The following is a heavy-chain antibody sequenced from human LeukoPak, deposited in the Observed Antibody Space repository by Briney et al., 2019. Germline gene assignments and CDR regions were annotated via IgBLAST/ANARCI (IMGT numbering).Heavy chain of an antibody. CDR1: GFTFSSYG. Sequence: GGTLRLSCAASGFTFSSYGMSWVRQAPGKGLEWVSAISGSGGSAYYADSVKGRFTISRDNSKNTLYLQMNSLRAEDTAVYYCARRAGAYTHPYDYWGQGTLVTVSS. J-gene: IGHJ4*02. V-gene: IGHV3-23*01. D-gene: IGHD3-16*01. CDR3: ARRAGAYTHPYDY. CDR2: ISGSGGSA.